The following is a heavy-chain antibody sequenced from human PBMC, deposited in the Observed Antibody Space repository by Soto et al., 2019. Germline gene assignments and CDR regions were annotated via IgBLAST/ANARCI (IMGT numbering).Heavy chain of an antibody. Sequence: QVQLQESGPGLVKPSQTLSLTCTVSGGPISSGGYYWSWIRQHPGKGLEWIGYIYYSGSTYYNPSLKSRVTISVDTSKNQFSLKLSSVTAADTAVYYCARERDYGGNSRYFQHWGQGTLVTVSS. D-gene: IGHD4-17*01. V-gene: IGHV4-31*03. CDR3: ARERDYGGNSRYFQH. J-gene: IGHJ1*01. CDR2: IYYSGST. CDR1: GGPISSGGYY.